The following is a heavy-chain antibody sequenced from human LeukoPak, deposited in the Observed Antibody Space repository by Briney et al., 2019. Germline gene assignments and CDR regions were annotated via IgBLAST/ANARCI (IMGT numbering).Heavy chain of an antibody. CDR3: AKSLDYYYYYGMDV. CDR2: ISGSGGST. CDR1: GFTFSSYA. J-gene: IGHJ6*02. V-gene: IGHV3-23*01. Sequence: PGGSLRLSCAASGFTFSSYAMSWVRQAPGKGLEWVSAISGSGGSTYYADSVKGRLTISRDNSKNTLYLQMNSLRAEDTAVYYCAKSLDYYYYYGMDVWGQGTTVTVSS.